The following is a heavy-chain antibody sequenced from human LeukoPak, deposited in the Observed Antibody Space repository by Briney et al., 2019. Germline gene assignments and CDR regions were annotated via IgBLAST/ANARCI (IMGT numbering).Heavy chain of an antibody. D-gene: IGHD3-9*01. CDR1: GFTFNTYS. CDR3: ARALGLRYFDWLSSLIY. Sequence: GGSLRLSCAASGFTFNTYSMNWVRQAPGKGLEWVAVISYDGSNKYYADSVKGRFTISRDNSKNTLYLQMNSLRAEDTAVYYCARALGLRYFDWLSSLIYWGQGTLVTVSS. CDR2: ISYDGSNK. V-gene: IGHV3-30*03. J-gene: IGHJ4*02.